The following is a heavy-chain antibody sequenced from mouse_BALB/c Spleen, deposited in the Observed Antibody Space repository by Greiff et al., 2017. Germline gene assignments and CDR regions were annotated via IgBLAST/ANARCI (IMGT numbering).Heavy chain of an antibody. Sequence: LQQPGSELVRPGASVKLSCKASGYTFTSYWMHWVKQGPGQGLEWIGNIYPGSGSTNYDEKFKSKATLTVDTSSSTAYMQLSSLTSEDSAVYYCTRSYRAYAMDYWGQGTSVTVSA. V-gene: IGHV1S22*01. CDR1: GYTFTSYW. J-gene: IGHJ4*01. D-gene: IGHD2-14*01. CDR2: IYPGSGST. CDR3: TRSYRAYAMDY.